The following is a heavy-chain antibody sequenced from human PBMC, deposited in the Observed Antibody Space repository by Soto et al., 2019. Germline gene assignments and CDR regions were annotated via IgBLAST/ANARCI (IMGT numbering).Heavy chain of an antibody. J-gene: IGHJ4*02. CDR1: GYTLSSYY. CDR2: INPSDGST. V-gene: IGHV1-46*04. Sequence: QVQLVQSGAELKKPGASVRVSCKASGYTLSSYYMHWVRQAPGQGLEWMGRINPSDGSTGYAQKLQGRVTKTRDTSTSTVYMELSSLKSEDTAVYYCARESSGYYWFHWGQGTLVTVSS. CDR3: ARESSGYYWFH. D-gene: IGHD3-22*01.